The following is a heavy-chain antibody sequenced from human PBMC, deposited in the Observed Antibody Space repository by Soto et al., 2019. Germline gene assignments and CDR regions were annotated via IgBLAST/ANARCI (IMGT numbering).Heavy chain of an antibody. CDR1: GFTFGDYA. CDR2: IRSKAYGGTT. CDR3: TRDLFEQQLVRYYYGMDV. Sequence: GGSLRLSCTASGFTFGDYAMSWFRQAPGKGLEWVGFIRSKAYGGTTEYAASVKGRFTISRDDSKSIAYLQMNSLKTEDTAVYYCTRDLFEQQLVRYYYGMDVWGQGTTVTVSS. V-gene: IGHV3-49*03. D-gene: IGHD6-13*01. J-gene: IGHJ6*02.